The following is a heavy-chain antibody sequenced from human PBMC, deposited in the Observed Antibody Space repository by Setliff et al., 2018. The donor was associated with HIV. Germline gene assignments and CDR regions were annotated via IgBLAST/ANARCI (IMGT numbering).Heavy chain of an antibody. CDR3: ASHRSVYYFDY. CDR2: VYISGST. J-gene: IGHJ4*02. V-gene: IGHV4-61*02. Sequence: PSETLSLTCTVSLGTIDSRTYYWSWIRQPAGKRLEWLGRVYISGSTNYNPSLRGRVAISLDASRHQFSLNLTSVTAADTAVYYCASHRSVYYFDYWGQGTLVTVSS. CDR1: LGTIDSRTYY.